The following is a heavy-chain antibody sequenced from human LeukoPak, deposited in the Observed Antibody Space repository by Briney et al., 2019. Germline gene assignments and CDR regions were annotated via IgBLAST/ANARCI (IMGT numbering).Heavy chain of an antibody. Sequence: GGSLRLSCAASGFTFSNAWMSWVRQAPGKGLEWAGRIKSKTDGGTTDYAAPVKGRFTISRDDSKNTLYLQMNSLKTEDTAVYYCTTDACITMVRGVISCDYWGQGTLVTVSS. CDR3: TTDACITMVRGVISCDY. D-gene: IGHD3-10*01. CDR2: IKSKTDGGTT. CDR1: GFTFSNAW. J-gene: IGHJ4*02. V-gene: IGHV3-15*01.